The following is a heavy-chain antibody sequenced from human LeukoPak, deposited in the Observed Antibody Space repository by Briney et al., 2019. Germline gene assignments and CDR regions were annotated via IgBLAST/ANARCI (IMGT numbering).Heavy chain of an antibody. D-gene: IGHD3-22*01. Sequence: ASVKVSCKPSGYTFTNYNIAWMRRAPGQGLEWVGWISPYSGNTKYAQKFQGRVSMTTDTSTSTAYMELRSLTLDDTAIYYCARDGYFDYWGQGTLVTVSS. CDR3: ARDGYFDY. CDR1: GYTFTNYN. V-gene: IGHV1-18*01. CDR2: ISPYSGNT. J-gene: IGHJ4*02.